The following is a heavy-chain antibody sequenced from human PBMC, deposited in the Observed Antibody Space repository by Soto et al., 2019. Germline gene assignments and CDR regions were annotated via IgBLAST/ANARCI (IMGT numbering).Heavy chain of an antibody. V-gene: IGHV1-46*03. CDR1: GYTFTSYY. CDR3: ARVYCSGGSCYSIDY. J-gene: IGHJ4*02. Sequence: ASVKVSCKASGYTFTSYYMHWVRQAPGQGLEWMGIISPSGGSTSYAQKFQGRVTMTRDTSTSTVYMELSSLRSEDTAVYYCARVYCSGGSCYSIDYWGQGTLVTVSS. CDR2: ISPSGGST. D-gene: IGHD2-15*01.